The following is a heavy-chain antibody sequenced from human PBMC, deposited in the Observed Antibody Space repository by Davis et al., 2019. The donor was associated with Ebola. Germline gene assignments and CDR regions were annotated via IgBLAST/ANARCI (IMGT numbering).Heavy chain of an antibody. CDR3: ARDNYGSGSYRVYYYYYGMDV. V-gene: IGHV1-69*04. CDR2: IIPILGIA. Sequence: SVKVSCKASGGTFSSYAISWVRQAPGQGLEWMGRIIPILGIANYAQKFQGRVTITADKSTSTVYMELSSLRSEDTAVYYCARDNYGSGSYRVYYYYYGMDVWGQGTTVTVSS. D-gene: IGHD3-10*01. CDR1: GGTFSSYA. J-gene: IGHJ6*02.